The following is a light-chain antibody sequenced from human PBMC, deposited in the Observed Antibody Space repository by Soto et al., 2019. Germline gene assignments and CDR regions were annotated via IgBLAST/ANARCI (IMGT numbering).Light chain of an antibody. J-gene: IGKJ5*01. V-gene: IGKV3-11*01. Sequence: EIVLTQSPSTLSLSTGERATLSCRASQSVSRYLAWYQQKPGQAPRLLIYDASNRATGIPARFSGSGYGTDFNLTISRLETEDFAVYYCQQRSNWPITFGQGTRLEIK. CDR3: QQRSNWPIT. CDR1: QSVSRY. CDR2: DAS.